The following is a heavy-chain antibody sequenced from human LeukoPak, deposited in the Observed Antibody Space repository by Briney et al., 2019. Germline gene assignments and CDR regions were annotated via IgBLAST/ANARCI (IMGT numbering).Heavy chain of an antibody. CDR3: ARPWSSSGNQEASNYYYYGMDV. CDR2: IRYDGSNK. CDR1: GFTFSSYG. V-gene: IGHV3-30*02. Sequence: GGSLRLSCAASGFTFSSYGMHWVRQAPGKGLEWVAFIRYDGSNKYYADSVKGRFTISRDNSKNTLYLQMNSLGAEDTAVYYCARPWSSSGNQEASNYYYYGMDVWGQGTTVTVSS. D-gene: IGHD6-13*01. J-gene: IGHJ6*02.